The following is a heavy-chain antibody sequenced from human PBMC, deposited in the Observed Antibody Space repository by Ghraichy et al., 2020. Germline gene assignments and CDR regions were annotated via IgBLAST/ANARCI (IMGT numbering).Heavy chain of an antibody. V-gene: IGHV4-4*07. J-gene: IGHJ3*01. D-gene: IGHD1-1*01. CDR2: NYASGIT. Sequence: SQTLSLTCAVSGGSFNAYYWSWIRQPAGKGLEWIGRNYASGITNYNPSLKSRVTMSVDTTKNQFSLRLSSVTAADTAVYYCARDPRQLVHDDFDVWGQGTIVTVSS. CDR1: GGSFNAYY. CDR3: ARDPRQLVHDDFDV.